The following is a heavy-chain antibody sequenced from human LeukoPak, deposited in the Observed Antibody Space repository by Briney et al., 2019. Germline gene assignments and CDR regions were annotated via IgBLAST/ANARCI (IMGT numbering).Heavy chain of an antibody. Sequence: SETLSLTCTVSGGSISNYYWNWIRQPPGKGLEWIGYIYYTGSTNYNPSLKSRVTMSVDTSKNQFSLNLRSVTPEDTAVYYCTTEPPMDFFVVLPAWGQGTLVTVSS. CDR2: IYYTGST. CDR3: TTEPPMDFFVVLPA. V-gene: IGHV4-59*01. CDR1: GGSISNYY. D-gene: IGHD2-2*01. J-gene: IGHJ5*02.